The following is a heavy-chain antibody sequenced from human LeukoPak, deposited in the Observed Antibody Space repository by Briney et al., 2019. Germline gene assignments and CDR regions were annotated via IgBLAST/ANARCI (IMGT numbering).Heavy chain of an antibody. CDR3: ARERVLAYCGGDCYPTLDY. Sequence: SQTLSLTCTVSGGSISSGSYYWSWIRQPAGKGLEWIGRIYTSGSTNYNPSLKSRVTMSVDTSKNQFSLKLSSVTAADTAVYYCARERVLAYCGGDCYPTLDYWGQGTLVTVSS. D-gene: IGHD2-21*02. V-gene: IGHV4-61*02. J-gene: IGHJ4*02. CDR2: IYTSGST. CDR1: GGSISSGSYY.